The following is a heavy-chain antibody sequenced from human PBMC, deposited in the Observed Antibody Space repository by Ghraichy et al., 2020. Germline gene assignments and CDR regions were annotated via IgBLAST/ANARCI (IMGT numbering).Heavy chain of an antibody. CDR2: IKQDGSEK. V-gene: IGHV3-7*01. CDR3: ARRPGGGMDV. D-gene: IGHD1-26*01. Sequence: LSLTCAASGFTFSNYYMSWVRQAPGKGLEWVANIKQDGSEKYYVDSVKCRFTISRDNAKNSLYLQMNSLRAEDTAVYYCARRPGGGMDVWGQGTTVTVSS. J-gene: IGHJ6*02. CDR1: GFTFSNYY.